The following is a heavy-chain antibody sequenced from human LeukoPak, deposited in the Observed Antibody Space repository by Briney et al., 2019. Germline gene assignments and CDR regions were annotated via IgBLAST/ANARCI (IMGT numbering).Heavy chain of an antibody. J-gene: IGHJ4*02. Sequence: IYYSGSTNYNPSLKSRVTISVDTSKNQFSLKLSSVTAADTAVYYCARGSYDILTGPPYFDYWGQGTLVTVSS. CDR2: IYYSGST. V-gene: IGHV4-59*09. D-gene: IGHD3-9*01. CDR3: ARGSYDILTGPPYFDY.